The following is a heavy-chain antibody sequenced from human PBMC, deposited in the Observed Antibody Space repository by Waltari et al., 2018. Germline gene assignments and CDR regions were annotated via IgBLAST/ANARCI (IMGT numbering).Heavy chain of an antibody. V-gene: IGHV4-39*07. Sequence: QLQLQESGPGLVKPSETLSLTCTVSGGSISSSSYYWGWLRQPPGKGLEWIGSIYYSGSTYYNPSLKSRVTISVDTSKNQFSLKLSSVTAADTAVYYCATPPISGDLLMDDAFDIWGQGTMVTVSS. CDR2: IYYSGST. J-gene: IGHJ3*02. CDR1: GGSISSSSYY. CDR3: ATPPISGDLLMDDAFDI. D-gene: IGHD4-17*01.